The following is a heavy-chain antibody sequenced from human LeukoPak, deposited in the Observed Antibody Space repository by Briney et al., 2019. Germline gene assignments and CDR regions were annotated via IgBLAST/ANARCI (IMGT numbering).Heavy chain of an antibody. CDR2: ISAYNGNT. D-gene: IGHD1-26*01. CDR3: ARGGWGSYFVDAFDI. Sequence: GESLKISCKGSGYTFTSYGISWVRQAPGQGLEWMGWISAYNGNTNYAQKLQGRVTMTTDTSTSTAYMELRSLRSDDTAVYYCARGGWGSYFVDAFDIWGQGTMVTVSS. V-gene: IGHV1-18*01. CDR1: GYTFTSYG. J-gene: IGHJ3*02.